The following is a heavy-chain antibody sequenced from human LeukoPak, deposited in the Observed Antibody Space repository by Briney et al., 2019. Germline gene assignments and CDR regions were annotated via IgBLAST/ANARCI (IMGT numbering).Heavy chain of an antibody. V-gene: IGHV1-18*04. J-gene: IGHJ6*02. CDR3: ARDDDVVVVAAECTDGMDV. CDR1: GYTFTSYC. CDR2: ISAYNGNT. Sequence: GASVKVSCKASGYTFTSYCVSWVRQAPGQGLEWMGWISAYNGNTNYAQKLQGRDTMTTDTSTSTAYMELRSLRSDDTAVYYCARDDDVVVVAAECTDGMDVWGQGTTVTVSS. D-gene: IGHD2-15*01.